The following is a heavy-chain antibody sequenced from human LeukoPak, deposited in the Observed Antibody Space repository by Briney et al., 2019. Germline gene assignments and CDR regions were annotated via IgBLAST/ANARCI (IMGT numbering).Heavy chain of an antibody. CDR3: ARVLKAARLPDLLDY. CDR2: ISAYNGNT. CDR1: GYTFTSYG. J-gene: IGHJ4*02. Sequence: GASVKVSCKASGYTFTSYGISWVRQAPGQGLEWMGWISAYNGNTNYAQKLQGRVTMTTDTSTSTAYMELRSLRSDDTAVYYCARVLKAARLPDLLDYWGQGTLVTVSS. D-gene: IGHD6-6*01. V-gene: IGHV1-18*01.